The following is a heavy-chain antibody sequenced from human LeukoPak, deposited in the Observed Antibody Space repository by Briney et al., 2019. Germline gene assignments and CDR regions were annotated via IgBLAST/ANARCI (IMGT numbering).Heavy chain of an antibody. CDR3: AKDQGIAAAGNWFDP. V-gene: IGHV3-23*01. J-gene: IGHJ5*02. CDR1: GFTFSSYA. Sequence: PGGSLRLSYAASGFTFSSYAMSWVRQAPGKGLEWVSAISGSGGSTYYADSVKGRFTISRDNTKNTLYLQMNSLRAEDTAVYYCAKDQGIAAAGNWFDPWGQGTLVTVSS. CDR2: ISGSGGST. D-gene: IGHD6-13*01.